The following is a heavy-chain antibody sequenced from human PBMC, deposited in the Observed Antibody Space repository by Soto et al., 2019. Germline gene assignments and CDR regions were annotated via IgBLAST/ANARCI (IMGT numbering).Heavy chain of an antibody. Sequence: GGSLRLSCAASGFTFSSYSMNWVRQAPGKGLEWVSYISSSSSTIYYADSVKGRFTISRDNAKNSLYLQMNSLRDEDTAVYYCARDATPYDFWSGFCANIWGQGTMVTVSS. CDR2: ISSSSSTI. V-gene: IGHV3-48*02. J-gene: IGHJ3*02. CDR3: ARDATPYDFWSGFCANI. D-gene: IGHD3-3*01. CDR1: GFTFSSYS.